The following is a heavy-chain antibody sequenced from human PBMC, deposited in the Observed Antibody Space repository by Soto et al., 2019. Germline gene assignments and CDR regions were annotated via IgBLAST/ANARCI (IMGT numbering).Heavy chain of an antibody. CDR3: ASIYDSSGYYYGNNWFDP. D-gene: IGHD3-22*01. CDR2: IYYGGGT. J-gene: IGHJ5*02. V-gene: IGHV4-31*03. CDR1: GGSLSGDYY. Sequence: PSETLSLTCTVSGGSLSGDYYWSWIRQHPGKGLEWIGYIYYGGGTYYNPSLKSRVTISVDTSKNQFSLELSSVTAADTAVYYCASIYDSSGYYYGNNWFDPWGQGTLVTVSS.